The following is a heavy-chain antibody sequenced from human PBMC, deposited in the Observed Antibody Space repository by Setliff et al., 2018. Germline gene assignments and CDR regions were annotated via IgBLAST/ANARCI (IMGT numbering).Heavy chain of an antibody. V-gene: IGHV4-4*08. CDR3: ARELVATWRGYSSSSPRYYFDN. Sequence: SETLSLTCTVSGGSISTYYWTWIRQPPGKGLEWIGYIYASGCTNCNPSLESRVTISVDTSKNQFSLKLSSVTAADTAVYYCARELVATWRGYSSSSPRYYFDNWGQGTLVTVSS. CDR1: GGSISTYY. CDR2: IYASGCT. D-gene: IGHD6-6*01. J-gene: IGHJ4*02.